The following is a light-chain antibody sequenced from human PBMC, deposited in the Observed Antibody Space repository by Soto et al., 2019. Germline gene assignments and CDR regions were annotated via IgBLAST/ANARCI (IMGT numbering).Light chain of an antibody. CDR2: GIS. CDR3: HQYGSSPQT. CDR1: QSVTNRY. J-gene: IGKJ1*01. V-gene: IGKV3-20*01. Sequence: ESVLTQSPGTLSLSPGERATLSCRASQSVTNRYFAWYQQRPGQAPRLLIYGISNRATGIPDRFSGSGSGTDFTLTISRLEPEDFVVYYCHQYGSSPQTFGQGTKVEIK.